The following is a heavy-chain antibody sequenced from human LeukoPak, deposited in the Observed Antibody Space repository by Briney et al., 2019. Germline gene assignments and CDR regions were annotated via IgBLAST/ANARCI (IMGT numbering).Heavy chain of an antibody. CDR2: INHSGST. D-gene: IGHD3-9*01. V-gene: IGHV4-34*01. J-gene: IGHJ6*02. CDR1: GGSFSEYY. Sequence: PSETLSLTCAVYGGSFSEYYWSWIRQPPGKGLEWIGEINHSGSTSYNPSLKSRVTISVDTSKNQFSLKLSSVTAADTAVYYCARDSSYYDILTGYYNLGMDVWGQGTTVTVSS. CDR3: ARDSSYYDILTGYYNLGMDV.